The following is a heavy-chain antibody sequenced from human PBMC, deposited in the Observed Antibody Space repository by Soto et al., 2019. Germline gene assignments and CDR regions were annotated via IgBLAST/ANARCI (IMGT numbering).Heavy chain of an antibody. CDR1: GFTFSSYG. V-gene: IGHV3-33*01. D-gene: IGHD2-2*01. CDR3: AREARTLYCSSTSCEYNWFDP. CDR2: IWYDGSNK. J-gene: IGHJ5*02. Sequence: GGSLRLSCAASGFTFSSYGMHWVRQAPGKGLEWVAVIWYDGSNKYYADSVKGLFTISRDNSKNTVYLQMNSVRAEDTAVYYCAREARTLYCSSTSCEYNWFDPWGQGTLVTVSS.